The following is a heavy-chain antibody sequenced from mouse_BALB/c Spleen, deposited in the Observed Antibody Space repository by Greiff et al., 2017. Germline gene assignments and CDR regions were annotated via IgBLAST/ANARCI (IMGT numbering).Heavy chain of an antibody. D-gene: IGHD2-2*01. V-gene: IGHV2-6-7*01. CDR2: IWGGGST. CDR3: ASAYGYDGRFAY. CDR1: GFSFTGYC. Sequence: VLLVESGPGLVAPSQTLSITCTVSGFSFTGYCVNWVRQPPGKGLEWLGKIWGGGSTDYNSALKPRMSISKDNSKNQVFLMMNSLHTDDTARYYCASAYGYDGRFAYWGQGTLVTVSA. J-gene: IGHJ3*01.